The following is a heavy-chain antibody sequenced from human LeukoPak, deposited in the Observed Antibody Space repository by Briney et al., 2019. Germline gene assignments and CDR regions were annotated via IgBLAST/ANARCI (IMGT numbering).Heavy chain of an antibody. CDR1: GFTFSSYA. CDR2: ISGSGGST. J-gene: IGHJ4*02. D-gene: IGHD5-24*01. Sequence: GGSLRLTCAASGFTFSSYAMSWVRQAPGKGLERVSAISGSGGSTYYADSVKGRFTISRDNSKNTLYLQMNSLRAEDTAVYYCANQRWLHGSRDYWGQGTLVTVSS. CDR3: ANQRWLHGSRDY. V-gene: IGHV3-23*01.